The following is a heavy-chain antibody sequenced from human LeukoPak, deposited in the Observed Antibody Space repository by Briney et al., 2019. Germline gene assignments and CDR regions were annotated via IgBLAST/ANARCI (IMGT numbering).Heavy chain of an antibody. CDR2: ISSSSSTI. V-gene: IGHV3-48*02. J-gene: IGHJ4*02. D-gene: IGHD4-17*01. Sequence: GGSLRLSCAASGFTFSSYSMNWVRQAPGKGLEWVSYISSSSSTIYYADSVKGRFTISRDSAKNSLYLQTSSLRDEDTAVYYCARDRQGDYASDYWGQGTLVTVSS. CDR1: GFTFSSYS. CDR3: ARDRQGDYASDY.